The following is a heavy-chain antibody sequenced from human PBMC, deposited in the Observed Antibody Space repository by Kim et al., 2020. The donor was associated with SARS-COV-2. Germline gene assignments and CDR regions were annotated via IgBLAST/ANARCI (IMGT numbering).Heavy chain of an antibody. Sequence: ASVKVSCKASGYTFTSYDINWVRQATGQGLEWMGWMNPNSGNTGYAQKFQGRVTMTRNTSISTAYMELSSLRSEDTAVYYCARQGGIVLLWFGEFDPWGQGTLVTVSS. CDR2: MNPNSGNT. CDR3: ARQGGIVLLWFGEFDP. D-gene: IGHD3-10*01. J-gene: IGHJ5*02. CDR1: GYTFTSYD. V-gene: IGHV1-8*01.